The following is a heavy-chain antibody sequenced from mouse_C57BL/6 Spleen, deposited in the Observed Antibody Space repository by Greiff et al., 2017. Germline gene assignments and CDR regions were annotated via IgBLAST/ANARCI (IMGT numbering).Heavy chain of an antibody. CDR3: ARAYGYDHAMDY. CDR2: IDPSDSYT. Sequence: VQLQQPGAELVMPGASVKLSCKASGYTFTSYWMHWVKQRPGQGLEWIGEIDPSDSYTNYNQKFKGKSTLTVDKSSSTAYMQLSSLTSEDSAVYYCARAYGYDHAMDYRGQGTSVTVSS. V-gene: IGHV1-69*01. J-gene: IGHJ4*01. CDR1: GYTFTSYW. D-gene: IGHD2-2*01.